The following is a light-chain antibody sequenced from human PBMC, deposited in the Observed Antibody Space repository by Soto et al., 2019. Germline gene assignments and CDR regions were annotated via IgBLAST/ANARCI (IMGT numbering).Light chain of an antibody. V-gene: IGLV2-14*01. CDR2: DVS. CDR3: SSYTGSGTDV. J-gene: IGLJ1*01. Sequence: QSVLTQPASVSGSPGQSITISCTGTSSDVGGYNYVSWYQQYPGKAPKLMIFDVSNRPSGVSDRLSGSKSGDTASLTIFGLQAEDEADYYCSSYTGSGTDVFGTGTKFTVL. CDR1: SSDVGGYNY.